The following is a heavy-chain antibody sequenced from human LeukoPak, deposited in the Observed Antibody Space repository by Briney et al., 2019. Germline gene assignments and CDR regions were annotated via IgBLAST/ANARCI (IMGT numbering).Heavy chain of an antibody. D-gene: IGHD6-19*01. Sequence: SGGSLRLSCAASGFTFSNYRMHWVRQAPGKGLEWVSSISSSRSDIEYADSVKGRFTISRDNAKNTLYLQMNGLRVGDTATYYCAKDLIAVAGDGAFDFWGQGTVVTVSS. CDR2: ISSSRSDI. CDR1: GFTFSNYR. J-gene: IGHJ3*01. CDR3: AKDLIAVAGDGAFDF. V-gene: IGHV3-21*04.